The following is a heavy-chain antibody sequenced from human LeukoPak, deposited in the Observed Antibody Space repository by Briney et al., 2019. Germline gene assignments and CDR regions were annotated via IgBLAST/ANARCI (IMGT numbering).Heavy chain of an antibody. J-gene: IGHJ3*02. V-gene: IGHV4-38-2*01. CDR1: GYSISSDYY. CDR2: IYQSVST. CDR3: ERNKSTVTTSRHDAFDI. D-gene: IGHD4-17*01. Sequence: ASETLSLTCAVSGYSISSDYYWGWIRQPSGKGLEWIGSIYQSVSTYYNPSLKSRVTISVDPSKNQFSLKLSSVTAADTAVYYCERNKSTVTTSRHDAFDIWGQGTMVTVSS.